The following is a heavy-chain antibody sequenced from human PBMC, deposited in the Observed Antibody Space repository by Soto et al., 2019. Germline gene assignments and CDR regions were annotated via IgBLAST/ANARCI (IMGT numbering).Heavy chain of an antibody. CDR1: GFTFSSYG. Sequence: QVQLVESGGGVVQPGRSLRLSCAASGFTFSSYGMHWVRQAPGKGLEWVAVIWYDGSNKYYADSVKGRFTISRDNSKNTLHLQMNSLRAEDTAVYYCARHPGYCSSTSCYGYYYYGMDVWGQGTTVTVSS. V-gene: IGHV3-33*01. CDR2: IWYDGSNK. J-gene: IGHJ6*02. D-gene: IGHD2-2*01. CDR3: ARHPGYCSSTSCYGYYYYGMDV.